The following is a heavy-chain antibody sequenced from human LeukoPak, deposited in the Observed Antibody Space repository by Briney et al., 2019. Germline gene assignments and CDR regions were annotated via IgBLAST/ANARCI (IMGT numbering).Heavy chain of an antibody. Sequence: PGGSLRLSCAASRFTFSKYWMLWVRQAPGKGLESVSRINTDGTVTTYADSVKGRFTVSRDNADNTMFLQMNSVRDEDTAVYYCATAQCMAPLRESGGEGTPVTVSS. CDR1: RFTFSKYW. D-gene: IGHD2-8*01. CDR3: ATAQCMAPLRES. V-gene: IGHV3-74*01. CDR2: INTDGTVT. J-gene: IGHJ1*01.